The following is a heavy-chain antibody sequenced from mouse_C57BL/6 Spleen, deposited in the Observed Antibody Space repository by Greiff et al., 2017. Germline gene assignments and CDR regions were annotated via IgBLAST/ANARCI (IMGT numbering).Heavy chain of an antibody. Sequence: EVKLMESGPGLVKPSQSLSLTCSVTGYSITSGYYWNWIRQFPGNKLEWMGYISYDGSNNYNPSLKNRISITRDTSKNQFFLKLNSETTEDTATYYRAGAELHFDFWGKGTTLTVSS. D-gene: IGHD2-12*01. V-gene: IGHV3-6*01. CDR3: AGAELHFDF. CDR1: GYSITSGYY. J-gene: IGHJ2*01. CDR2: ISYDGSN.